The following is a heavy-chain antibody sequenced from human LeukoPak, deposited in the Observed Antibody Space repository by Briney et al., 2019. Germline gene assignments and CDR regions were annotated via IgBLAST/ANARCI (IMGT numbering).Heavy chain of an antibody. CDR1: GGSISSYY. CDR3: AREGRDGYNWEFFDY. D-gene: IGHD5-24*01. CDR2: IYTSGST. Sequence: PSETLSLTCTVSGGSISSYYWSWIRQPAGKGLEWIGRIYTSGSTNYNPSLKSRVTISVDTSKNQFSLKLSSVTAADTAVYYCAREGRDGYNWEFFDYWGQGTLVTVSS. V-gene: IGHV4-4*07. J-gene: IGHJ4*02.